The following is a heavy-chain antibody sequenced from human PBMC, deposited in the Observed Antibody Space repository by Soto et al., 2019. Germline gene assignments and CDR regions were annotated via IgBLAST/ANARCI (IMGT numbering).Heavy chain of an antibody. Sequence: GESLKISCKGSGYDFSSYWIGWVRQVPGKGLEWMAIIYPADSDTKYSQSFQSQVTISADKSTRPAYLQWSRLKASDPAMYCLARLGWTMSTKQPCDIGGKGKLVNVSS. J-gene: IGHJ4*02. V-gene: IGHV5-51*01. CDR1: GYDFSSYW. D-gene: IGHD5-12*01. CDR3: ARLGWTMSTKQPCDI. CDR2: IYPADSDT.